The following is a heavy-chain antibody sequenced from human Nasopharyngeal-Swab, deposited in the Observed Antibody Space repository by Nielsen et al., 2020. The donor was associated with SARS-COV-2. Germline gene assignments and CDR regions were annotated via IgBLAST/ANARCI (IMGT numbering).Heavy chain of an antibody. J-gene: IGHJ6*02. CDR1: GGSISSYY. Sequence: SETLSLTCTVSGGSISSYYWSWIRQPPGKGLEWIGYIYYSGSTNYNPSLKSRVTISVDTSKNQFSLKLSSVTAADTAVYYCAREGPWYYGDYYYGMDVWGQGNTVTVSS. V-gene: IGHV4-59*01. CDR2: IYYSGST. D-gene: IGHD4-17*01. CDR3: AREGPWYYGDYYYGMDV.